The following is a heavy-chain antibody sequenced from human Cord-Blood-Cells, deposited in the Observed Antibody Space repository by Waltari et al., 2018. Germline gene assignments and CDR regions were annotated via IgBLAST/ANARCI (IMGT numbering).Heavy chain of an antibody. CDR1: GGTFSSYA. J-gene: IGHJ3*02. D-gene: IGHD7-27*01. V-gene: IGHV1-69*10. Sequence: QVQLVQSGAEVKKPGSSVKVSCKASGGTFSSYAISWVRQAPGHGVEWMGGIIPILGIANYAQKFQGRVTITADKSTSTAYMELSSLRSEDTAVYYCARDLTGDDAFDIWGQGTMVTVSS. CDR2: IIPILGIA. CDR3: ARDLTGDDAFDI.